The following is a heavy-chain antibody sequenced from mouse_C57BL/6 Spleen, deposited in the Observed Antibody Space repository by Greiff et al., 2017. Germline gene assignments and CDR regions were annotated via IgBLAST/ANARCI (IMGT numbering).Heavy chain of an antibody. V-gene: IGHV1-54*01. J-gene: IGHJ4*01. CDR2: INPGSGGT. D-gene: IGHD1-1*01. CDR1: GYAFTNYL. CDR3: ARFSRGYGIAY. Sequence: QVQLQQSGAELVRPGTSVKVSCKASGYAFTNYLIEWVKQRPGQGLEWIGVINPGSGGTNYNEKFKGKATLTADQSSSTAYMQLSSLTSEDSAVYFCARFSRGYGIAYWGQGTLVTVSA.